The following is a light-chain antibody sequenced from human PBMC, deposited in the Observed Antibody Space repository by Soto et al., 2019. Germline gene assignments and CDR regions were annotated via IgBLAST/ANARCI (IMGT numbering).Light chain of an antibody. CDR3: CSYAGGYFFEVI. J-gene: IGLJ2*01. CDR1: SSDVDDYNF. CDR2: DVT. Sequence: QSALTQPRSVSGSPGQSVTISCTGTSSDVDDYNFVSWYQQHPGTAPKLMIYDVTKRPSGVPGRFSGSRSGNTASLTISGLQIEDEAHYYCCSYAGGYFFEVIFGGGTQLT. V-gene: IGLV2-11*01.